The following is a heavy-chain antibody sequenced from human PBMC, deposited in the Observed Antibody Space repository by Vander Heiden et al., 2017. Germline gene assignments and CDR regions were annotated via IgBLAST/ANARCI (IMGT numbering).Heavy chain of an antibody. D-gene: IGHD3-10*01. CDR3: AKGWSGGPTGYYYYGMDV. CDR2: IRGSGGST. Sequence: EVQLLEPGGGLVQPGGSLRLSCVAYGFTFSGHGMSGVRQAPGKGLEWVSAIRGSGGSTYYADSVKGRFTISRDNSKNTLYLQMNSLRAEDTSVYYCAKGWSGGPTGYYYYGMDVWGQGTTVTVSS. J-gene: IGHJ6*02. V-gene: IGHV3-23*01. CDR1: GFTFSGHG.